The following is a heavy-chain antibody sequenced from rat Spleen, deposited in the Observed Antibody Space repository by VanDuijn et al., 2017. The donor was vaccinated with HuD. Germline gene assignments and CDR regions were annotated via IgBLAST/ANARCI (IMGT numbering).Heavy chain of an antibody. V-gene: IGHV2-6*01. J-gene: IGHJ3*01. Sequence: QVQLKESGPGLVQPSQTLSLTCTVSGFSLTSYTISWVRQPPGKGLEWIAAILSGGNTYYNPALKSRLSISRDTSKSQLFLKMNSLQIEDTAMYFCARGWERFAYWGQGTLVTVSS. CDR2: ILSGGNT. D-gene: IGHD5-1*01. CDR1: GFSLTSYT. CDR3: ARGWERFAY.